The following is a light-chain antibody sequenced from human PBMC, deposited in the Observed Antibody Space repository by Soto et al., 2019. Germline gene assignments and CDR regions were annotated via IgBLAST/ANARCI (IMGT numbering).Light chain of an antibody. V-gene: IGLV2-14*01. Sequence: QSALTQPASVSGSPGQSITISCTGTVSDVGGYYYVSWYQHQPGKAPQLIIYGVTIRPSGVSSRFSGSKSGNTASLTISGLQAEDEADYYCSAYTARSTLVFGGGTKLTVL. CDR2: GVT. J-gene: IGLJ3*02. CDR3: SAYTARSTLV. CDR1: VSDVGGYYY.